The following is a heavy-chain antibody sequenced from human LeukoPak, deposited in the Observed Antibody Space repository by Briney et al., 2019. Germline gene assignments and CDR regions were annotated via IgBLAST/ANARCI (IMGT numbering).Heavy chain of an antibody. D-gene: IGHD3-22*01. CDR1: GFTVSSSY. CDR3: AKGLNSYDSSDYCAS. CDR2: IHSGGST. Sequence: GGSLRLSCAASGFTVSSSYMSWVRQGPGKGLEWVSVIHSGGSTYYADSVKGRFTISRDNSKNTLYLQMTSVRAEDTAVFYCAKGLNSYDSSDYCASWGQGTLVTVSS. V-gene: IGHV3-53*01. J-gene: IGHJ5*02.